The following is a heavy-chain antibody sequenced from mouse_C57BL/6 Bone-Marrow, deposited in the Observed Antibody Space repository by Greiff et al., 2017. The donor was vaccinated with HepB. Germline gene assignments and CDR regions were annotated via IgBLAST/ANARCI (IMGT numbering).Heavy chain of an antibody. V-gene: IGHV5-9*01. D-gene: IGHD1-1*01. J-gene: IGHJ1*03. CDR2: ISGGGGNT. CDR3: ARQTVVWYFDV. CDR1: GFTFSSYT. Sequence: EVQRVESGGGLVKPGGSLKLSCAASGFTFSSYTMSWVRQTPEKRLEWVATISGGGGNTYYPDSVKGRFTIARDNAKNTLYLQMSSLRSEDTALYYCARQTVVWYFDVWGTGTTVTVSS.